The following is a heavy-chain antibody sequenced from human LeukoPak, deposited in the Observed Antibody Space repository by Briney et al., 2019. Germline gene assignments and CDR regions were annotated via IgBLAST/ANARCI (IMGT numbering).Heavy chain of an antibody. D-gene: IGHD4-17*01. CDR1: GFTFSSYS. V-gene: IGHV3-21*01. Sequence: PGGSLRLSCAASGFTFSSYSMNWVRQAPGKGLERVSSISSSSSYIYYADSVKGRFTISRDNAKNSLYLQMNSLRAEDTAVYYRARDSGDYGDYGDYYYYYMDVWGKGTTVTVSS. J-gene: IGHJ6*03. CDR3: ARDSGDYGDYGDYYYYYMDV. CDR2: ISSSSSYI.